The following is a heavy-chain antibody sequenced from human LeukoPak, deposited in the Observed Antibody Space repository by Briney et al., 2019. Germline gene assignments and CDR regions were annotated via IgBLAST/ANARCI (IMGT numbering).Heavy chain of an antibody. J-gene: IGHJ4*02. Sequence: GGSLRLSCTASGFTFGSYWMSWVRLTPGKGLEWVANIKKDGSEKYYVDSVKGRFTISRDDAKNSLYLRMNSLRAEDTAVYYCAREGRGLRSPRFGESPRFDSWGQGALVTVSS. CDR3: AREGRGLRSPRFGESPRFDS. D-gene: IGHD3-10*01. CDR1: GFTFGSYW. CDR2: IKKDGSEK. V-gene: IGHV3-7*04.